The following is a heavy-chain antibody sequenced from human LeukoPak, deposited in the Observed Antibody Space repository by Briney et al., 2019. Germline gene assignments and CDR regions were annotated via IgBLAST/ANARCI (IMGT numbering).Heavy chain of an antibody. CDR2: INHSGST. V-gene: IGHV4-34*01. J-gene: IGHJ4*02. D-gene: IGHD5-18*01. CDR1: GGSFSGYY. CDR3: ARVSLDTAMGYFDY. Sequence: KPSETPSLTCAVSGGSFSGYYWSWIRQPPGKGLEWIGEINHSGSTNYNPSLKSRVTISVDTSKNQFSLKLSSVTAADTAVYYCARVSLDTAMGYFDYWGQGTLVTVSS.